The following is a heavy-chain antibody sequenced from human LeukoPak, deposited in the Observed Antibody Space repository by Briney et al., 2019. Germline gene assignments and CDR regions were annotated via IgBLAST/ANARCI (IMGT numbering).Heavy chain of an antibody. CDR1: GGSFSGYY. J-gene: IGHJ3*02. V-gene: IGHV4-34*01. Sequence: PSETLSLTCAVYGGSFSGYYWSWIRQPPGKGLEWIGEINHSGSTNYNPSLKSRVTISLDTSKNQFSLKLSSVTAADTALYYCARDRYDSSGYYYERNDAFDIWGQGTMVTVSS. D-gene: IGHD3-22*01. CDR2: INHSGST. CDR3: ARDRYDSSGYYYERNDAFDI.